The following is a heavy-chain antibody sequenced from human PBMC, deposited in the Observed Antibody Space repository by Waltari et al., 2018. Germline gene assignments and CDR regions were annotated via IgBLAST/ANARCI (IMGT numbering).Heavy chain of an antibody. CDR3: ARGSSSSFDS. V-gene: IGHV6-1*01. CDR1: GDSVFVNSAAA. CDR2: TYYRSKWSS. Sequence: QVQPQQSGPGLVKPSQTLPLTCPVSGDSVFVNSAAAWNWIRQSTSRGLEWLGRTYYRSKWSSEYAVSVRSRITINPDTSKNQFSLHLNSVTPEDTAVYYCARGSSSSFDSWGQGILVTVSS. D-gene: IGHD6-13*01. J-gene: IGHJ4*02.